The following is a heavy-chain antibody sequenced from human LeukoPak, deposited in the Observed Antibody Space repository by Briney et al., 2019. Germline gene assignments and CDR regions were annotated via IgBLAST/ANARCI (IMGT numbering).Heavy chain of an antibody. CDR1: GFTFSSYA. CDR2: ISGSGGST. V-gene: IGHV3-23*01. Sequence: GGSLRLSCAASGFTFSSYAMSWVRQAPGKGLERVSGISGSGGSTYYADSVKGRFTISRDNSKNTLYLQMNSLRAEDTAVYYCAKATYYDILTGYSDYWGQGTLVTVSS. D-gene: IGHD3-9*01. CDR3: AKATYYDILTGYSDY. J-gene: IGHJ4*02.